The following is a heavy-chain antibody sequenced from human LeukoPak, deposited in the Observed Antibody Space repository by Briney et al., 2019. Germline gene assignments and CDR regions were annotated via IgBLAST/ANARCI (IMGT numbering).Heavy chain of an antibody. CDR2: IIPIFGTA. J-gene: IGHJ6*03. D-gene: IGHD3-10*01. Sequence: ASVKVSCKASGGTFSSYAISWVRQAPGQGLEWMGGIIPIFGTANYAQKFQGRVTITADESTSTAYMELSSLRSEDTAVYYCARGTVRGVKQPGSAYYYYYMDVWGKGTTVTISS. V-gene: IGHV1-69*13. CDR1: GGTFSSYA. CDR3: ARGTVRGVKQPGSAYYYYYMDV.